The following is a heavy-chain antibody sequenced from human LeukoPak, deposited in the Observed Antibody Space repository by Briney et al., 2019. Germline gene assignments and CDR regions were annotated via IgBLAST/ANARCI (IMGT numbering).Heavy chain of an antibody. D-gene: IGHD3-10*01. V-gene: IGHV4-39*01. CDR1: GGSISSSSYY. CDR3: ASTLPRGLLWFGDCDY. CDR2: IYYSGST. Sequence: PSETLSLTCTVSGGSISSSSYYWGWIRQPPGKGLEWIGSIYYSGSTYYNPSLKSRVTISVGTSKNQFSLKLSSVTAADTAVYYCASTLPRGLLWFGDCDYWGQGTLVTVSS. J-gene: IGHJ4*02.